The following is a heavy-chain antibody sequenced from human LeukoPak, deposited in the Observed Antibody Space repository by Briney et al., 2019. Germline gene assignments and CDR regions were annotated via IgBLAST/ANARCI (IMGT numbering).Heavy chain of an antibody. Sequence: SETLSLTCTVSGGSISSYHWSWVRQPPGKGLEWIGYILTSGSTNYNPSLKGRVSISVDTSKDQFSLKLSSVTAEDTAVYYCARVRVSGSYLYYFDNWGQGTLVTVST. CDR2: ILTSGST. CDR3: ARVRVSGSYLYYFDN. V-gene: IGHV4-4*09. CDR1: GGSISSYH. D-gene: IGHD1-26*01. J-gene: IGHJ4*02.